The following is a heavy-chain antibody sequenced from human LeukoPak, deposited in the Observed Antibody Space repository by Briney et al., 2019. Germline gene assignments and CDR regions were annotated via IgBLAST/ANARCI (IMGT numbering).Heavy chain of an antibody. J-gene: IGHJ3*02. Sequence: SETLSLPCTVSGGSISSSSYYWGWIRQPPGKGLEWIGSIYYSGSTYYNPSLKSRVTISVDTSKNQFSLKLSSVTAADTAVYYYARHNYYDSSGWRFDAFDIWGQGTTVPVSS. CDR3: ARHNYYDSSGWRFDAFDI. CDR1: GGSISSSSYY. CDR2: IYYSGST. V-gene: IGHV4-39*01. D-gene: IGHD3-22*01.